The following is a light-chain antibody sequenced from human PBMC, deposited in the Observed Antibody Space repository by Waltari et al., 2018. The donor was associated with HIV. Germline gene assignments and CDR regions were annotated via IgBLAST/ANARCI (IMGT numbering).Light chain of an antibody. V-gene: IGLV3-25*03. CDR1: ALAKQY. J-gene: IGLJ1*01. Sequence: SNDLTQSSSVSVSPGQTARSTCAGDALAKQYSNWYQHKPGQAPLLLIYKDTERPAEIPERFAGSSSGTTATLTITGVQPEDEADYYCQSADISGTHLFVFAAGTKVTVL. CDR3: QSADISGTHLFV. CDR2: KDT.